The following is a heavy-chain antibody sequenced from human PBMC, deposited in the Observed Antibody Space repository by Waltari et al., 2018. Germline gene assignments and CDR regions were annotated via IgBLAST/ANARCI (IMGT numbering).Heavy chain of an antibody. Sequence: EVQLVESGGGLVQPGGSLRLSCAASGFTFSDHYMDWVRQAPGRGLHWVARIRNQANFYSTEYVPSGKGLYTISRDDSKSSLYLQMNSLKSEDTAVYYCVRIRLGPTTRIFDSWGQGTLVTVSS. D-gene: IGHD1-26*01. CDR1: GFTFSDHY. V-gene: IGHV3-72*01. J-gene: IGHJ4*02. CDR3: VRIRLGPTTRIFDS. CDR2: IRNQANFYST.